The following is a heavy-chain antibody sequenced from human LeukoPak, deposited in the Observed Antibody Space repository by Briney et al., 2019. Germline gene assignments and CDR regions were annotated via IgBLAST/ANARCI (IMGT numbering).Heavy chain of an antibody. CDR3: ARDRLLGFGELSLVYYYYGMDV. CDR2: ISAYNGNT. CDR1: GYTFTSYG. D-gene: IGHD3-10*01. Sequence: ASVKVSCKASGYTFTSYGISWVRQAPGQGLEWMGWISAYNGNTNYAQKLQGRVTMTTDTSTSTAYMELRSLRSDDTAVYYCARDRLLGFGELSLVYYYYGMDVWGQGTTVIVSS. V-gene: IGHV1-18*01. J-gene: IGHJ6*02.